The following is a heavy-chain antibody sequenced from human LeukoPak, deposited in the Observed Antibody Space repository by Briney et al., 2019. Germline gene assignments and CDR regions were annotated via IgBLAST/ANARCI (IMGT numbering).Heavy chain of an antibody. D-gene: IGHD3-22*01. Sequence: PGGSLRLSCVASGFTFSTYWMTWVRQAPGKGLEWVANIRRDGSEKHYVDSVMGRFTISRDNAKNSLYLQMNSLRAEDTAVYYCARDDTHYGSSGSFYDAFDIWGQGTMVTVSS. CDR3: ARDDTHYGSSGSFYDAFDI. J-gene: IGHJ3*02. CDR2: IRRDGSEK. CDR1: GFTFSTYW. V-gene: IGHV3-7*01.